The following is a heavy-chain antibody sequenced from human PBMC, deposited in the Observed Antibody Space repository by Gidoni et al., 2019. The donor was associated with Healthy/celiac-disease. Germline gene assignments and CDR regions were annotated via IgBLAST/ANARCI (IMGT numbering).Heavy chain of an antibody. V-gene: IGHV4-39*01. Sequence: QLQLQESGPGLVKPSETLSLTCTVSGGSISSSSYYWGWIRQPPGKGLEWIGSIYYSGSTYYNPSLKSRVTISVDTSKNQFSLKLSSVTAADTAVYYCARQDWASGYWPRPHAFDIWGQGTMVTVSS. J-gene: IGHJ3*02. CDR1: GGSISSSSYY. CDR3: ARQDWASGYWPRPHAFDI. D-gene: IGHD3-22*01. CDR2: IYYSGST.